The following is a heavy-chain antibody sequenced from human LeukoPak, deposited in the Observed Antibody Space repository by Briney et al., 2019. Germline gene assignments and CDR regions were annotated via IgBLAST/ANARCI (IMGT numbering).Heavy chain of an antibody. Sequence: SETLSLTCSVSGGSVSSGISYWSWTRQHPGKGLEWIGCIFDSGITFYKPSLKSRVTLSEDTSKNQFSLKLSSVTAADTAVYYCARVKSRGVTPNWFDPWGQGTLVTVSS. CDR2: IFDSGIT. V-gene: IGHV4-31*03. CDR1: GGSVSSGISY. J-gene: IGHJ5*02. D-gene: IGHD3-10*01. CDR3: ARVKSRGVTPNWFDP.